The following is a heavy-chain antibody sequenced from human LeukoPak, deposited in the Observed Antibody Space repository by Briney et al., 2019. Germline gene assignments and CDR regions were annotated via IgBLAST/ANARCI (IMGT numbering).Heavy chain of an antibody. Sequence: GRSLRLSCAASGFTFSSYAMHWVRQAPGKGLEWVSVIYSGGSTYYADSVKGRFTISRHNSKNTLYLQMNSLRAEDTAVYYCARVGYCSSTSCYTGYYYGMDVWGQGTTVTVSS. J-gene: IGHJ6*02. CDR3: ARVGYCSSTSCYTGYYYGMDV. V-gene: IGHV3-53*04. CDR2: IYSGGST. D-gene: IGHD2-2*02. CDR1: GFTFSSYA.